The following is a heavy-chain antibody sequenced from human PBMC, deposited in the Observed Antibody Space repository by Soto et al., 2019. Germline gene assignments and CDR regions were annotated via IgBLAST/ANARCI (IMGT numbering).Heavy chain of an antibody. D-gene: IGHD3-10*01. CDR2: ISSSSSYT. CDR1: GFTFSDYY. J-gene: IGHJ5*02. CDR3: ARDGSGVGGPMVRGVKPLDP. V-gene: IGHV3-11*06. Sequence: QVQLVESGGGLVKPGGSLRLSCAASGFTFSDYYMSWIRQAPGKGLEWVSYISSSSSYTNYADSVKGRFTISRDNAKNSLYLQMNSLRAEDTAVYYCARDGSGVGGPMVRGVKPLDPWGQGTLVTVSS.